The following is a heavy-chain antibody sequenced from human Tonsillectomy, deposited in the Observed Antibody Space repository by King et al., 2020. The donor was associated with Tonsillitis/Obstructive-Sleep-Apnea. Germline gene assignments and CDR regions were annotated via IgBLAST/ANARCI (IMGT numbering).Heavy chain of an antibody. Sequence: VQLQQWGEGMLKPSETLSLTCAVYGGSFSGYYWSWIRQPPGKGLEWIGEINHSGSTNYNPSLKSRVTISVDTSKNQFSLKLSSVTAADTAVYYCASKGGVTGGYWGQGTLVTVSS. CDR1: GGSFSGYY. CDR2: INHSGST. J-gene: IGHJ4*02. D-gene: IGHD2-8*01. V-gene: IGHV4-34*01. CDR3: ASKGGVTGGY.